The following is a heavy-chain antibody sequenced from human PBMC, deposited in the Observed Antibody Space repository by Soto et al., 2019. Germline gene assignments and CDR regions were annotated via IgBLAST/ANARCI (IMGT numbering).Heavy chain of an antibody. CDR1: GFSLTSGVG. V-gene: IGHV2-5*02. Sequence: QITLKESGPTLVRPPQTLTLTCTFSGFSLTSGVGVGWIRQPPGKALEWLALIYWDDDERYSPSLKNRRTITKDTSKNQVVLTMTNVGPVDTATYFCAHIDPEIVTVGGHGGFDYWGQGTLVTVSS. D-gene: IGHD5-12*01. CDR3: AHIDPEIVTVGGHGGFDY. CDR2: IYWDDDE. J-gene: IGHJ4*02.